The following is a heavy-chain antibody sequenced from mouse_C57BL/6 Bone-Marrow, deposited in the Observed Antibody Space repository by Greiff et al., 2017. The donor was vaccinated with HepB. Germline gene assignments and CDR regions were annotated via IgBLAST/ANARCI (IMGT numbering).Heavy chain of an antibody. V-gene: IGHV1-26*01. J-gene: IGHJ3*01. D-gene: IGHD2-3*01. CDR2: INPNNGGT. Sequence: EVQLQQSGPELVKPGASVKISCKASGYTFTDYYMNWVKQSHGKSLEWIGDINPNNGGTSYNQKFKGKATLTVDKSSSTAYMELRSLTSEGSAVYYCARGGYSFAYWGQGTLVTVSA. CDR3: ARGGYSFAY. CDR1: GYTFTDYY.